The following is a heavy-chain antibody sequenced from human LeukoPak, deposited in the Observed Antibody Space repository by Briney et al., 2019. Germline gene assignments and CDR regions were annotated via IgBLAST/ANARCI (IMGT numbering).Heavy chain of an antibody. CDR2: FSGSGGNT. V-gene: IGHV3-23*01. CDR1: GFTVSSNY. J-gene: IGHJ4*02. CDR3: AKSGLNRFDY. Sequence: GGSLRLSCAASGFTVSSNYMSWVRQAPGKGLEWVSTFSGSGGNTYYAVSVKGRFTISRDNSKNTLYLQMNSLRAEDTAVYYCAKSGLNRFDYWGQGTLVTVSS. D-gene: IGHD2-15*01.